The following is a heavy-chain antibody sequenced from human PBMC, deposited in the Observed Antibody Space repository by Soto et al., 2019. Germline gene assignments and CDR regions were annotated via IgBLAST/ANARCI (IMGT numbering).Heavy chain of an antibody. CDR2: ITSSSSTL. D-gene: IGHD4-17*01. CDR3: ARETTTAFDY. V-gene: IGHV3-48*01. CDR1: GFTFSSYD. J-gene: IGHJ4*02. Sequence: EVQLVESGGGLVQPGGSLRLSCAASGFTFSSYDMNWVRQAPGKGLEWVSYITSSSSTLYYADSVKGRFTISRDNAKNSLYLQMNSLRAEDTAVYYCARETTTAFDYWRQGTLVTVSS.